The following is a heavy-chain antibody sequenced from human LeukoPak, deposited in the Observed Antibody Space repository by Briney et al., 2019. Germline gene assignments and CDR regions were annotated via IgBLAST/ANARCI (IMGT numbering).Heavy chain of an antibody. CDR2: IKQDGSEK. V-gene: IGHV3-7*01. Sequence: GGSLRLSCAASGVTFSSYWMSWVRQAPGKGLEWVANIKQDGSEKYYVDSVKGRFTISRDNAKDSLYLQMNSLRAEDTAVYYCARLRITMVRGVIAPEFFDYWGQGTLVTVSS. CDR3: ARLRITMVRGVIAPEFFDY. J-gene: IGHJ4*02. CDR1: GVTFSSYW. D-gene: IGHD3-10*01.